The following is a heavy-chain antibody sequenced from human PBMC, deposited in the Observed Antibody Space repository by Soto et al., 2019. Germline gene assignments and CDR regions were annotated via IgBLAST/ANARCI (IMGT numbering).Heavy chain of an antibody. D-gene: IGHD2-8*02. CDR3: VKEYCTGGTCFDAFDL. Sequence: EAELVESGGGLVQPGGSLTLSCAASGFIFSDYEVDWVRQAPGRGPEWISYISDGGTTIYYAASVKGRFTISRDDAKKSLYLHMTNLRLDDTAIYFCVKEYCTGGTCFDAFDLWGQGTVVTVSS. J-gene: IGHJ3*01. CDR1: GFIFSDYE. CDR2: ISDGGTTI. V-gene: IGHV3-48*03.